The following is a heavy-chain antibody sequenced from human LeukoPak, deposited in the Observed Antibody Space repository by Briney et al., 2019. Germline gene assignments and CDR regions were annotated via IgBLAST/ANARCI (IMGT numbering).Heavy chain of an antibody. V-gene: IGHV3-7*01. CDR1: GFTFSNYW. J-gene: IGHJ6*02. D-gene: IGHD3-3*01. CDR3: ARIGPDFWSGYNYYYYYYGMDV. CDR2: LKFAGSEK. Sequence: GGSLTLSCVGSGFTFSNYWMSWVRQVPGKGLEWVANLKFAGSEKYYADSVEGRFTISRDNAKKALFLQMNSLRAEDTAVYYCARIGPDFWSGYNYYYYYYGMDVWGQGTTVTVSS.